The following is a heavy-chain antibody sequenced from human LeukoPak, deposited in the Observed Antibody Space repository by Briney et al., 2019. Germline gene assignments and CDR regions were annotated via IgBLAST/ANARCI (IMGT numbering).Heavy chain of an antibody. CDR3: ARVGYGYRGNWFDR. CDR2: IYSGGST. J-gene: IGHJ5*02. Sequence: GGSLRLSCAASRFTLSSNYMSWVRQAPGKGLEWVSVIYSGGSTYYADSVKGRFTISRDNSKNTLYLQMNSLRAEDTAVYYCARVGYGYRGNWFDRWGQGTLVTVSS. D-gene: IGHD5-18*01. V-gene: IGHV3-53*01. CDR1: RFTLSSNY.